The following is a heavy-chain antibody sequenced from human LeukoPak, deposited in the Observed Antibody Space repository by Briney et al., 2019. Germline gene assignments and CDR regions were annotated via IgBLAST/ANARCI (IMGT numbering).Heavy chain of an antibody. Sequence: ASVKVSCKASGYTFTGYYMHWVRQAPGQGLEWMGWINPNSGGTNYAQKFQARVTMTRDTSISTAYMELSRLRSYDTAVYYCASGILTVPLYYDGMDVWGQGTTVTVSS. CDR2: INPNSGGT. J-gene: IGHJ6*02. V-gene: IGHV1-2*02. CDR3: ASGILTVPLYYDGMDV. D-gene: IGHD3-9*01. CDR1: GYTFTGYY.